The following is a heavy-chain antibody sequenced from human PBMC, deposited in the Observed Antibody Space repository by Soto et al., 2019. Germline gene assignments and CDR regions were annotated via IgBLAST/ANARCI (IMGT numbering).Heavy chain of an antibody. CDR3: ASYCSSTICPDKYGMDV. Sequence: QVQLVQSGAEVKKPGASVKVSCKASGYTFTSYGISWVRQAPGQGLEWMGWISAYNGNTNYAQKFQGRVTMTTDTSPSTAYMELRSLRSDDTAVYYCASYCSSTICPDKYGMDVWGQGTTVTVSS. CDR2: ISAYNGNT. CDR1: GYTFTSYG. D-gene: IGHD2-2*01. V-gene: IGHV1-18*01. J-gene: IGHJ6*02.